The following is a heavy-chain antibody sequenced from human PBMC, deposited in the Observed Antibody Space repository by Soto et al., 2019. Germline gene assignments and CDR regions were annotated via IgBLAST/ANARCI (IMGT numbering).Heavy chain of an antibody. CDR2: ISGHGDAT. D-gene: IGHD3-10*01. CDR3: ANSRVSMVRGLIVIPNY. J-gene: IGHJ4*02. CDR1: GFPFTGYA. V-gene: IGHV3-23*01. Sequence: GGSLRLSCAASGFPFTGYAMSWVRQAPGKGLEWVSAISGHGDATFYADSVKGRFTISRDNSKNTLYLHMNSLRAEDTALYYCANSRVSMVRGLIVIPNYWGQGTLVTVSS.